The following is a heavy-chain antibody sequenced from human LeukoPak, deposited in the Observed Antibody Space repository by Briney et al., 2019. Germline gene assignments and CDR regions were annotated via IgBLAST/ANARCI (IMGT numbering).Heavy chain of an antibody. J-gene: IGHJ4*02. CDR1: GFTFSSYH. D-gene: IGHD5-12*01. CDR2: IGSSGSYI. CDR3: AQDLRLASFGY. Sequence: GGSLRLSCEVSGFTFSSYHMNWVRQAPGKGLEWVSSIGSSGSYIYYADSLTGRFTISRDNAKNSLYLQMNSLRAEDTAVYYCAQDLRLASFGYWGQGTLVTVSS. V-gene: IGHV3-21*04.